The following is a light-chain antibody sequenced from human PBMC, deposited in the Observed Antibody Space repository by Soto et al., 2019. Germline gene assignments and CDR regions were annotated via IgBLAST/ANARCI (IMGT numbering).Light chain of an antibody. CDR3: ASWDDSLNGPV. J-gene: IGLJ1*01. CDR2: TNT. V-gene: IGLV1-44*01. CDR1: SSNVGGNP. Sequence: QFVLTQPPSASGTPGQRVTISCSGSSSNVGGNPVNWYQHVPTTAPKLLIYTNTQRPSGVPDRFSGSKSGTSASLAISGLQSEDEADYYCASWDDSLNGPVFGTGTKVTLL.